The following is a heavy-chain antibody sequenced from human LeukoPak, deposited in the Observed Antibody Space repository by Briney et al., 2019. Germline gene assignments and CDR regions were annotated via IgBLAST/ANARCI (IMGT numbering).Heavy chain of an antibody. D-gene: IGHD3-22*01. CDR2: INHSGST. V-gene: IGHV4-34*01. Sequence: PSETLSLTCAVYGGSFSGYYWSWIRQPPGKGLEWIGEINHSGSTNYNPSLKSRVTISVDTSKNQFSLKLSSVTAADTAVYYCAGSNYDSSGNYFDYWGQGTLVTVSS. CDR1: GGSFSGYY. CDR3: AGSNYDSSGNYFDY. J-gene: IGHJ4*02.